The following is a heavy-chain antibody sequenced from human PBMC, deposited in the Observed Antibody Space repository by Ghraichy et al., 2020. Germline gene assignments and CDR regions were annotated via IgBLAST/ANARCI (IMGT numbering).Heavy chain of an antibody. CDR1: GGSISSYY. J-gene: IGHJ4*02. Sequence: SETLSLTCTVSGGSISSYYWSWIRQPPGKGLEWIGYIYYSGSTNYNPSLKSRVTISVDTSKNQFSLKLSSVTAADTAVYYCARHLSFGPATFDYWGQGTLVTVSS. V-gene: IGHV4-59*08. CDR2: IYYSGST. CDR3: ARHLSFGPATFDY. D-gene: IGHD2-2*01.